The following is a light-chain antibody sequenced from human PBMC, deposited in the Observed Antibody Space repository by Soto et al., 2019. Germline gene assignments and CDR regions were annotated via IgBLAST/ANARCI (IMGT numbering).Light chain of an antibody. CDR3: TSQTTSSTLV. J-gene: IGLJ3*02. CDR1: SSDIGAYNY. Sequence: QSALTQPASVSGSPGQSITISCTGTSSDIGAYNYVSWYQHHPGKAPKLVIYDVTDRPSGVSDRFSGSKSGNTASLTISRLQAEDEADYYCTSQTTSSTLVFGGGTKVTVL. CDR2: DVT. V-gene: IGLV2-14*03.